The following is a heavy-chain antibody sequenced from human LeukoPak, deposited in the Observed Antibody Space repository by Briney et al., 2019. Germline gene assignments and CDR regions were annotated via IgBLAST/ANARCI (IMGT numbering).Heavy chain of an antibody. CDR3: AKDQVGATYY. J-gene: IGHJ4*02. D-gene: IGHD1-26*01. CDR1: GFTFDDYA. V-gene: IGHV3-9*01. CDR2: ISWNSGSI. Sequence: SLRLSCADSGFTFDDYAMHWVRQAPGKGLEWVSGISWNSGSIGYADSVKGRFTISRDNSKNTLYLQMNSLRAEDTAVYYCAKDQVGATYYWGQGTLVTVSS.